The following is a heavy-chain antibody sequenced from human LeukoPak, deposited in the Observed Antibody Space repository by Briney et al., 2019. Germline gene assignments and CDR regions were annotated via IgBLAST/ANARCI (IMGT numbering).Heavy chain of an antibody. V-gene: IGHV3-7*01. Sequence: GSLRLSCAASGFTFSSYWMSWVRQAPGKGLEWVANIKQDGSEKYYVDSVKGRFTISRDNAKNSLYLQMNSLRAEDTAVYYCARVTMIVVPAGLDAFDIWGQGTMVTVSS. CDR1: GFTFSSYW. J-gene: IGHJ3*02. D-gene: IGHD3-22*01. CDR3: ARVTMIVVPAGLDAFDI. CDR2: IKQDGSEK.